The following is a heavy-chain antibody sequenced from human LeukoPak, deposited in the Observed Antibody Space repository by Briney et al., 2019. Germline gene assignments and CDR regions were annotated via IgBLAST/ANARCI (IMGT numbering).Heavy chain of an antibody. V-gene: IGHV1-46*01. D-gene: IGHD3-10*01. CDR3: ARGPGVHKSKFDY. CDR1: GYSFTRYF. J-gene: IGHJ4*02. CDR2: LNPSSGTT. Sequence: ASVKVSCKASGYSFTRYFIHWVRQAPGQGLQWIGILNPSSGTTTYAQKFQGRVTMTRDMSSDTANMELGSLRSGDTALYYCARGPGVHKSKFDYWGQGTQVTVSS.